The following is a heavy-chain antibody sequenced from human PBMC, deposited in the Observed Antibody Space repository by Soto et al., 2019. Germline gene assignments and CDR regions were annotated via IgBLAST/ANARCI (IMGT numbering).Heavy chain of an antibody. CDR3: ARTLVRWFDP. J-gene: IGHJ5*02. V-gene: IGHV3-7*01. CDR2: IKPDGSET. Sequence: GGSLRLSCAASGFSVSDHWMSWVRRAPGKGLEWVANIKPDGSETYYADFVEGRFTISRDNTKNSLSLQMFNLRVDDTASYYCARTLVRWFDPWGQGTLVTVSS. CDR1: GFSVSDHW. D-gene: IGHD6-6*01.